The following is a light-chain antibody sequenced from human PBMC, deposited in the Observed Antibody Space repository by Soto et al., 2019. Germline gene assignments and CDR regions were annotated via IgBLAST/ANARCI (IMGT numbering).Light chain of an antibody. J-gene: IGKJ3*01. CDR2: GAS. CDR3: QQYNNWPPVT. Sequence: VGMPQSPSTLSVSPGERSTLSCMASQSVSSNLAWYQQKPGQAPRLLIYGASTRATGIPARFSGSGSGTEFTLTISSLQSEDFAVYYCQQYNNWPPVTFGPGTKVDI. V-gene: IGKV3-15*01. CDR1: QSVSSN.